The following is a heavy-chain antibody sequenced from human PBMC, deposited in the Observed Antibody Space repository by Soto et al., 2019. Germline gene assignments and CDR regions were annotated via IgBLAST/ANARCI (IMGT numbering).Heavy chain of an antibody. CDR3: ARERRGRWCGELLSMKDD. D-gene: IGHD3-10*01. CDR1: GFTFSSYT. V-gene: IGHV3-30-3*01. Sequence: PVVSLRLSFAASGFTFSSYTFHWVRQAPGKGLEWVAVISYDGSNKYYADSVKGRFTISRDNSKNTLYLQMNSLRAEDTAVYYCARERRGRWCGELLSMKDDWGQGTLVTVAS. CDR2: ISYDGSNK. J-gene: IGHJ4*02.